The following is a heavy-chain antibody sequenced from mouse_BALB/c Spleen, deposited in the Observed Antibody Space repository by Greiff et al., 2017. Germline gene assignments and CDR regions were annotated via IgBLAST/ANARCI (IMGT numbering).Heavy chain of an antibody. CDR1: GDSITSCY. CDR3: ASSRNYLAWFAY. V-gene: IGHV3-8*02. J-gene: IGHJ3*01. Sequence: DVQLQESGPSLVKPSQTLSLTCSVTGDSITSCYWNWIRKFPGNKLEYMGYISYSGSTYYNPSLKSRISITRDTSKNQYYLQLNSVTTEDTATYYCASSRNYLAWFAYWGQGTLVTVSA. CDR2: ISYSGST. D-gene: IGHD2-1*01.